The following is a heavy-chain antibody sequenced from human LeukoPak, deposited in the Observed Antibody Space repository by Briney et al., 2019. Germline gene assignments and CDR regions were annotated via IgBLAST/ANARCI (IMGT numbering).Heavy chain of an antibody. D-gene: IGHD1-1*01. CDR3: ARGGTGTTGLDY. CDR1: GFTSRDHY. J-gene: IGHJ4*02. CDR2: TRNKVNSHTT. V-gene: IGHV3-72*01. Sequence: GGSLSLSCAASGFTSRDHYTDWVRQAPGKGLEWVGRTRNKVNSHTTEYAASGKGRFTFSRADSKNSLYLQMNSLETEDTAVYYCARGGTGTTGLDYGGQGHLVTVSS.